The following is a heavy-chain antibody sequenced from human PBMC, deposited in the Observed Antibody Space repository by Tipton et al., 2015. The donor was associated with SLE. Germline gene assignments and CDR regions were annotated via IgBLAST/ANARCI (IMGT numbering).Heavy chain of an antibody. CDR3: ARPRIVGAIYYGMDV. V-gene: IGHV1-2*02. CDR2: INPNSGGT. D-gene: IGHD1-26*01. J-gene: IGHJ6*02. Sequence: QLVQSGPEVKKPGASVKVSCKASGYTFTGYYMHWVRQAPGQGLEWMGWINPNSGGTNYAQKFQGRVTMTRDTSISTAYMELRSLRSDDTAVYYCARPRIVGAIYYGMDVWGQGTTVTVSS. CDR1: GYTFTGYY.